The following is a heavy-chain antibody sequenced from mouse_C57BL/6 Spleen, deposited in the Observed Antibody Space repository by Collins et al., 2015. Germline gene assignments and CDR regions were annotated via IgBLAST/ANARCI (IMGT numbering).Heavy chain of an antibody. V-gene: IGHV1-69*01. D-gene: IGHD2-4*01. Sequence: QVQLQQPGAELVMPGASVKMSCKASGYTFTDYWMHWVKQRPGQGLEWIGAIDTSDSYTSYNQKFKGKATLTVDESSSTAYMQLSSLTSEDSAVYYCARWDYDRGYYFDYWGQGTTLTVSS. CDR3: ARWDYDRGYYFDY. CDR2: IDTSDSYT. CDR1: GYTFTDYW. J-gene: IGHJ2*01.